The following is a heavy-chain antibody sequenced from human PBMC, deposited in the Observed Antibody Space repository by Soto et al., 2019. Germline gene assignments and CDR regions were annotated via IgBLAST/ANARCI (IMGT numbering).Heavy chain of an antibody. CDR3: AKGRGGSGSLTPRVDF. CDR2: ISGGGDTT. V-gene: IGHV3-23*01. D-gene: IGHD3-10*01. J-gene: IGHJ4*02. CDR1: GFTFNSYD. Sequence: DVQLLESGGGLVQPGGSLRLSCAASGFTFNSYDMTWVRQATGKGLEWVSAISGGGDTTSYADSVKGRFTVSRDGSKNTLYLQMSSLRAEETALYYCAKGRGGSGSLTPRVDFWGQGTLVTVSS.